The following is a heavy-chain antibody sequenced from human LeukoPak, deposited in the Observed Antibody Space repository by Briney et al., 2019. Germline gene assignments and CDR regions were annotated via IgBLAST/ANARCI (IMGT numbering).Heavy chain of an antibody. CDR2: IDPSDSYT. CDR3: ARSSNYYGSGSYGAGVDY. D-gene: IGHD3-10*01. J-gene: IGHJ4*02. V-gene: IGHV5-10-1*01. CDR1: GDSFTSYW. Sequence: RGESLKISCKGSGDSFTSYWISWVRQMPGKGLEWMGRIDPSDSYTNYSPSFQGHVTISADKSISTAYLQWSSLKASDTAMYYCARSSNYYGSGSYGAGVDYWGQGTLVTVSS.